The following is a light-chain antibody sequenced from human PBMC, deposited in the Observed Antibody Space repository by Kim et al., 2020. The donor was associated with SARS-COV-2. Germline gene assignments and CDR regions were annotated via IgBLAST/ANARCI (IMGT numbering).Light chain of an antibody. CDR2: RDD. V-gene: IGLV3-9*01. CDR1: NIGRKN. Sequence: SVALGQTAKITCGGSNIGRKNVHWYQQKPGQAPVLVIYRDDYRPSGIPERFSGSNSGNTATLTISRAQAGDEADYYCHIWDSRSYVFGTGTKVTV. CDR3: HIWDSRSYV. J-gene: IGLJ1*01.